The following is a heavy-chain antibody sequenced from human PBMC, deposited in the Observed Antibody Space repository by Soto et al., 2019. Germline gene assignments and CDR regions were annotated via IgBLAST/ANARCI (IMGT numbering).Heavy chain of an antibody. CDR1: GGSISSYY. Sequence: SETLSLTCTVSGGSISSYYWSWIRQPPGKGLEWIGYFYYSGSTNYNPSLKSRVTISVDTSKNQFSLKLSSVTAADTAVYYCARDNPQPVDTAMDPRRGVGYYYGMDVWGQGTTVTVS. CDR2: FYYSGST. CDR3: ARDNPQPVDTAMDPRRGVGYYYGMDV. V-gene: IGHV4-59*01. D-gene: IGHD5-18*01. J-gene: IGHJ6*02.